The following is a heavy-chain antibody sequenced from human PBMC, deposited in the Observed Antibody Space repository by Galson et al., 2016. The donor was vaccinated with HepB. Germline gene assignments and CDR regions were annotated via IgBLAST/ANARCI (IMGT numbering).Heavy chain of an antibody. Sequence: SLRLSCAASGFTFSDYYMSWIRQAPGKGLEWISYISGNSGDIRYADSVKGRFTVSRDNAENSVYLQMNSRRFDDTAVYYCARSLLTVTSPFGYWGQGTLVTVSS. J-gene: IGHJ4*02. CDR1: GFTFSDYY. CDR3: ARSLLTVTSPFGY. D-gene: IGHD4-17*01. CDR2: ISGNSGDI. V-gene: IGHV3-11*06.